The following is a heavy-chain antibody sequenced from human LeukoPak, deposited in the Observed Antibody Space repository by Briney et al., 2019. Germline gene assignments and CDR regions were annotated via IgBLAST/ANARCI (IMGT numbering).Heavy chain of an antibody. CDR2: INPNSGGT. J-gene: IGHJ5*02. CDR1: GYTFTGYY. D-gene: IGHD6-13*01. CDR3: AWEGEQQPDTNWFDP. V-gene: IGHV1-2*02. Sequence: ASVEVSCKASGYTFTGYYMHWVRQAPGQGLEWMGWINPNSGGTNYAQKFQGRVTMTRDTSISTAYMELSRLRSDDTAVYYCAWEGEQQPDTNWFDPWGQGTLVTVSS.